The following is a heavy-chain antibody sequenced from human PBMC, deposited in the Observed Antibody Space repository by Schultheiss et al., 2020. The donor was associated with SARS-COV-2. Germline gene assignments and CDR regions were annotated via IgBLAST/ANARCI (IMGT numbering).Heavy chain of an antibody. CDR1: GFTFSSYG. CDR3: ARAFIVATDWDYGMDV. V-gene: IGHV3-33*01. J-gene: IGHJ6*02. CDR2: IWYDGSNK. Sequence: GGSLRLSCAASGFTFSSYGMHWVRQAPGKGLEWVAVIWYDGSNKYYADSVKGRFTISRDNAKNSLYLQMNSLRAEDTAVYYCARAFIVATDWDYGMDVWGQGTTVTVSS. D-gene: IGHD5-12*01.